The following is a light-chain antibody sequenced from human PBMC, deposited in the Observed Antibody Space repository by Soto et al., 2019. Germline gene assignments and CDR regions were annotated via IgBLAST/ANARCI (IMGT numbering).Light chain of an antibody. J-gene: IGKJ1*01. Sequence: EIVVTQSPATLSLSPGERATLSCVASQSVSSSYLAWYQQKPGLAPRLLIYDASSRATGIPDRFSGSGSGTDFTLTIRRLEPEDFAVYYCQQYGSSPRTFREGTKVE. CDR1: QSVSSSY. CDR3: QQYGSSPRT. V-gene: IGKV3D-20*01. CDR2: DAS.